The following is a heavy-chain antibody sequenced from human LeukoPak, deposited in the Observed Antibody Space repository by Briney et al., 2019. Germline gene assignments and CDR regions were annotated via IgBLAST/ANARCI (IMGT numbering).Heavy chain of an antibody. CDR3: ATSWGPDTSAFRWGRDGMDV. CDR2: IYYSGST. V-gene: IGHV4-61*01. D-gene: IGHD3-16*01. J-gene: IGHJ6*02. Sequence: SETLSLTCTVSGGSVSSGSYYWSWIRQPPGTGLEWIGYIYYSGSTNYNPSLKSRVTISVDTSKNQFSLKLSSVTAADTAVYYCATSWGPDTSAFRWGRDGMDVWGQGTTVIVS. CDR1: GGSVSSGSYY.